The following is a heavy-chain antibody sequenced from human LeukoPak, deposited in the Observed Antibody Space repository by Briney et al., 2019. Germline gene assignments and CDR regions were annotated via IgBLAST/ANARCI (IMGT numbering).Heavy chain of an antibody. D-gene: IGHD6-6*01. V-gene: IGHV1-2*02. CDR3: VREAIAARRRGFDY. CDR2: INPNSGGT. CDR1: GYTFTGYY. Sequence: GASVKVSCKASGYTFTGYYMHWVRQAPGQGLEWMGWINPNSGGTNYAQKFQGRVTMTRDTSISTAYMELSRLRSDDTAVYYCVREAIAARRRGFDYWGQGTLVTVSS. J-gene: IGHJ4*02.